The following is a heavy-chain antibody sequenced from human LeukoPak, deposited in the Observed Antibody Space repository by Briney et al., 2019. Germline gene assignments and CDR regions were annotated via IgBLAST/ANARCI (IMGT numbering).Heavy chain of an antibody. Sequence: GGSLRLSCAASGFTFSSYGMNWVRQAPGKGLEWVAVITYDGSNKYYADSVKGRFTISRDNSKNTLYLQMNSLRAEDTAVYYCANDYYGSGSYYPDYWGQGTLVTVSS. CDR1: GFTFSSYG. D-gene: IGHD3-10*01. V-gene: IGHV3-30*18. J-gene: IGHJ4*02. CDR3: ANDYYGSGSYYPDY. CDR2: ITYDGSNK.